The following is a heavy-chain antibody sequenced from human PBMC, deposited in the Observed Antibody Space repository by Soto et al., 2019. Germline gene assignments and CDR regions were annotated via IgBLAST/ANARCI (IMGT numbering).Heavy chain of an antibody. Sequence: ASVKVSCKASGYTFTSYAMHWVRQAPGQRLEWMGWINAGNGNTKYSQKFQGRVTITRDTSASTAYMELSSLRSEDTVVYFCSIGQRGSSGYKFDYLGQGTLVTVSS. V-gene: IGHV1-3*01. CDR2: INAGNGNT. CDR3: SIGQRGSSGYKFDY. CDR1: GYTFTSYA. D-gene: IGHD3-22*01. J-gene: IGHJ4*02.